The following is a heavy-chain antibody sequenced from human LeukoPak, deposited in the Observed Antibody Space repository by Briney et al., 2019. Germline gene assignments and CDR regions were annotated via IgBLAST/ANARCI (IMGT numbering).Heavy chain of an antibody. D-gene: IGHD2-2*01. CDR3: ARGQEDIVVVPAVRGYYYCYYMDV. J-gene: IGHJ6*03. Sequence: SETLSLTCAVYGGSFSGYYWSWIRQPPGKGLEWIGEINHSGSTNYNPSLKSRVTISVDTSKNQFSLKLSSVTAADTAVYYCARGQEDIVVVPAVRGYYYCYYMDVWGKGTTVTVSS. CDR2: INHSGST. CDR1: GGSFSGYY. V-gene: IGHV4-34*01.